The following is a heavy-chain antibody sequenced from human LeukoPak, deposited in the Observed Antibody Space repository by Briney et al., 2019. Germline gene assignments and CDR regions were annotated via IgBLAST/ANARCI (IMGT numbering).Heavy chain of an antibody. V-gene: IGHV1-46*01. CDR1: GYTFTNYY. Sequence: ASVKVSCKASGYTFTNYYMHWVRQAPGQGLEWMGIITPSDGSTSYAQKFQGRVTMTRDTSTGTVYMELNSLRSEDTAMYYCARDESVIHYFDYWGQGTLVTVSS. CDR3: ARDESVIHYFDY. D-gene: IGHD2-21*01. CDR2: ITPSDGST. J-gene: IGHJ4*02.